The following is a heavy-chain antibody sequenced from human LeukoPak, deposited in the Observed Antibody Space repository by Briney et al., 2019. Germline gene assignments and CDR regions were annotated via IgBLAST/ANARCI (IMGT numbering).Heavy chain of an antibody. D-gene: IGHD1-26*01. CDR2: INTNTGSP. J-gene: IGHJ4*02. V-gene: IGHV7-4-1*02. CDR1: GYTFTSYA. CDR3: ARATRRSGSYDRVIDY. Sequence: ASVKVSCKASGYTFTSYAMNWVRQAPGQGLEWMGWINTNTGSPTYAQGFTGRFVFSLDTSVSTAYLQISSLKAEDTAVYYCARATRRSGSYDRVIDYWGQGTLVTVSS.